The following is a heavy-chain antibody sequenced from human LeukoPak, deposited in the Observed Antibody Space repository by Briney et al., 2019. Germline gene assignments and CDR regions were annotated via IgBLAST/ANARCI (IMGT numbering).Heavy chain of an antibody. J-gene: IGHJ3*01. Sequence: ASVKVSCKASGYTFTGYYMHWVRQAPGQGLEWMGWINPKSGGTNYEQRFQGRVTMTRDTSITTAYMELSRLRSDDTAVYYCATWSSSWSAFDLWGQGTMVAVSS. D-gene: IGHD6-13*01. V-gene: IGHV1-2*02. CDR3: ATWSSSWSAFDL. CDR1: GYTFTGYY. CDR2: INPKSGGT.